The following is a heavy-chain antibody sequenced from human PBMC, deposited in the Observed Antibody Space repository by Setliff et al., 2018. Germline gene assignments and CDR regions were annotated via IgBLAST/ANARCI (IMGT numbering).Heavy chain of an antibody. CDR2: ISGYNDNT. J-gene: IGHJ4*02. Sequence: ASVKVSCKASGYTFYNYEISWVRQAPGQGLEWMGWISGYNDNTNYAQKLQGRVTTTTDTSTNTVYMELRSLRSDDTAIYYCARGYYDHVWGSYRGLFDYWGQGTLVTVSS. D-gene: IGHD3-16*02. V-gene: IGHV1-18*01. CDR1: GYTFYNYE. CDR3: ARGYYDHVWGSYRGLFDY.